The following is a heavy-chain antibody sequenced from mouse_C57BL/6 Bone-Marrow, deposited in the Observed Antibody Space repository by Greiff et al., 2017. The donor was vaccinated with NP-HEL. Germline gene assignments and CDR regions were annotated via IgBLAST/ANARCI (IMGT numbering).Heavy chain of an antibody. Sequence: VKLMESGAELVKPGASVKLSCKASGYTFTEYTIHWVKQRSGQGLEWIGWFYPGSGSIKYNEKFKDKATLTADKSSSTVYMELSRLTSEDSAVYFCARHEGIYSWFAYWGQGTLVTVSA. J-gene: IGHJ3*01. CDR3: ARHEGIYSWFAY. D-gene: IGHD2-1*01. CDR2: FYPGSGSI. CDR1: GYTFTEYT. V-gene: IGHV1-62-2*01.